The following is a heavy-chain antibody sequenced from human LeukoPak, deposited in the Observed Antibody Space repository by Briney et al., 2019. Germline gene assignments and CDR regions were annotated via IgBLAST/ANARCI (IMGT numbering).Heavy chain of an antibody. J-gene: IGHJ3*02. D-gene: IGHD3-3*01. CDR2: IYPGDSDT. CDR1: GYSFTSYW. CDR3: ARCETSSYYDFWSGYIRAFDI. V-gene: IGHV5-51*01. Sequence: GESLKISGKGSGYSFTSYWIGWVRQMPGKGLEWMGIIYPGDSDTRYSPSFQGQVTISADKSISTAYLQWSSLKASDTAMYYCARCETSSYYDFWSGYIRAFDIWGQGTMVTVSS.